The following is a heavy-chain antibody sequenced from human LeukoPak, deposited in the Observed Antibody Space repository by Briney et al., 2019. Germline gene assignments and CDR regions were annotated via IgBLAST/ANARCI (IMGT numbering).Heavy chain of an antibody. CDR3: ARDQGLTAPPPYGLDV. D-gene: IGHD5-18*01. J-gene: IGHJ6*02. V-gene: IGHV1-69*04. CDR1: GATFSIST. Sequence: GPSVKLSCNTSGATFSISTITWVRHAPGQGPEWMGTIIPVLNITRYTQKFQGRVTITADTSTSTVYMELSSLRSEETAVYYCARDQGLTAPPPYGLDVWGQGTTVIVSS. CDR2: IIPVLNIT.